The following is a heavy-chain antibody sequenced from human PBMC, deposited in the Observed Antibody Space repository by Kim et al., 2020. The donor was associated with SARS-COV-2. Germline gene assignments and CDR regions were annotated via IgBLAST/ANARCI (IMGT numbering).Heavy chain of an antibody. V-gene: IGHV1-46*01. CDR3: ARGSSGSYQDY. D-gene: IGHD3-10*01. J-gene: IGHJ4*02. CDR2: T. Sequence: TSDAQKFQGRVTMTRDTSTSTVYMELSSLRSEDTAVYYCARGSSGSYQDYWGQGTLVTVSS.